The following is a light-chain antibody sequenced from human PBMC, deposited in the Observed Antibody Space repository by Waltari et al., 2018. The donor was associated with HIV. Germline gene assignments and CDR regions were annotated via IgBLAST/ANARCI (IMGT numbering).Light chain of an antibody. J-gene: IGLJ3*02. Sequence: QSVLPQPPSASGTPGQRVVLSCSGRSSTIGNHFISWSQQLPGSTPKLLISRNDQRPSGVSDRFSGSKSGTSASLAISGLRSEDEADYYCATWDDSLNSFWVFGGGTKVTVL. CDR2: RND. CDR1: SSTIGNHF. CDR3: ATWDDSLNSFWV. V-gene: IGLV1-47*01.